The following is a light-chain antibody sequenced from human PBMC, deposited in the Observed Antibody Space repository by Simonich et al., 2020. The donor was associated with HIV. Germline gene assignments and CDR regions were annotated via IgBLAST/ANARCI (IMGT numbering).Light chain of an antibody. V-gene: IGLV2-11*01. CDR2: DVS. CDR1: NSDVGGYNY. J-gene: IGLJ1*01. CDR3: CSYAGSYYV. Sequence: QSALTQPASVSGSPGQSITISCTGTNSDVGGYNYVSWYQQHPGKAPKLMIYDVSKRPSGVPDRFSGSKSGNTASLTISGLQAEDEADYYCCSYAGSYYVFGTGTKVTVL.